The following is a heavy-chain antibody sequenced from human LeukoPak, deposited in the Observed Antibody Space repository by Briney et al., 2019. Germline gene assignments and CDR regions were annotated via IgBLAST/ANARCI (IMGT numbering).Heavy chain of an antibody. Sequence: ASVKVSCKASGYTFTGYYMHWVRQAPGQGLEWMGWINPNSGGTNYAQKFQGRVTMTRDTSISTAYMELSRLRSDDTAVYYCARSWGIAARPTIFDYWGQGTLVTVSS. J-gene: IGHJ4*02. V-gene: IGHV1-2*02. CDR1: GYTFTGYY. CDR3: ARSWGIAARPTIFDY. CDR2: INPNSGGT. D-gene: IGHD6-6*01.